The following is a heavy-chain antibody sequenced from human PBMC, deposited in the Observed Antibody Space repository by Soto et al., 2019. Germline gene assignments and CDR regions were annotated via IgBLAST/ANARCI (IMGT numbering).Heavy chain of an antibody. Sequence: ASVKVSCKASGYIFNGYAMHWVRQVPGQRLEWMAWINGGNGDTRYSQKFQGRVTVTRDTSANTVYMELSSLRSEDTAVYYCARAGTVFGLLGNYYGMDVWGQGTTVT. CDR1: GYIFNGYA. CDR3: ARAGTVFGLLGNYYGMDV. V-gene: IGHV1-3*01. D-gene: IGHD3-3*01. CDR2: INGGNGDT. J-gene: IGHJ6*02.